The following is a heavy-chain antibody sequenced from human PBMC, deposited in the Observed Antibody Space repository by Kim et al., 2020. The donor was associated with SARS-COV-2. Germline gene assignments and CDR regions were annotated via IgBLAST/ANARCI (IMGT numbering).Heavy chain of an antibody. J-gene: IGHJ3*02. D-gene: IGHD5-18*01. CDR3: AREYPDSFGAFDI. Sequence: SQTLSLTCTVSGGSISSSSYYWGWIRQPPGKGLEWIGSIYYSGSTYYNPSLKSRVTISVDTSKNQFSLKLSSVTAADTAVYYCAREYPDSFGAFDIWGQGTMVTVSS. CDR1: GGSISSSSYY. V-gene: IGHV4-39*07. CDR2: IYYSGST.